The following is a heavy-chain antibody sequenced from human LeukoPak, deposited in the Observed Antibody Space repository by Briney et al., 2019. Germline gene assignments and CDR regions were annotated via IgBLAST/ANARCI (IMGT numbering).Heavy chain of an antibody. J-gene: IGHJ6*02. CDR2: ISSNGSTI. CDR1: GFPSSSYE. V-gene: IGHV3-48*03. D-gene: IGHD6-13*01. CDR3: ARDQMSEAAALEV. Sequence: GGSETLLCAASGFPSSSYEENWVRQAPGKGLEWVSYISSNGSTIYYADSVKGRFTISRDNAKNSLYLQMNSLRAEDTAVYYCARDQMSEAAALEVWGQG.